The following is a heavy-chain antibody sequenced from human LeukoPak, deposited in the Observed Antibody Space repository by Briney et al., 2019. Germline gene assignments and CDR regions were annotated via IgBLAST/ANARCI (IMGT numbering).Heavy chain of an antibody. Sequence: SVKVSCKASGGTFSSYAISWVRQVPGQGLEWMGGIIPIFGTANYAQKFQGRVTITADESTSTAYMELSSLRSEDTAVYYCARDRGFLEWSFDYWGQGTLVTVSS. J-gene: IGHJ4*02. CDR2: IIPIFGTA. V-gene: IGHV1-69*13. D-gene: IGHD3-3*01. CDR1: GGTFSSYA. CDR3: ARDRGFLEWSFDY.